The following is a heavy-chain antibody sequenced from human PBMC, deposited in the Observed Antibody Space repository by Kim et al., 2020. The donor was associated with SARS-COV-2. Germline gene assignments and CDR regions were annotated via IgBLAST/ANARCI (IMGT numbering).Heavy chain of an antibody. CDR3: ARGRSYGN. CDR2: INHSGST. D-gene: IGHD5-18*01. CDR1: GGSFSGYY. V-gene: IGHV4-34*01. Sequence: SETLSLTCAVYGGSFSGYYWSWIRQPPGKGLEWIGEINHSGSTNYNPSLKSRVTISVDTSKNQFSLKLSSVTAADTAVYYCARGRSYGNWGQGTLVTVSS. J-gene: IGHJ4*02.